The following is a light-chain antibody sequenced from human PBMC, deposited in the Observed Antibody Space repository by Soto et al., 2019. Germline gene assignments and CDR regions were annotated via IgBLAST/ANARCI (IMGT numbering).Light chain of an antibody. CDR3: SSYTTTNTYV. CDR1: SSDVGGYNY. Sequence: QSVLAQPASVSGSPGQSITICCTGTSSDVGGYNYVSWNQQHPGKAPKLIIYEVSNRPSGVSNRFSGSKSGDTASLTISGLHSEDEADYYCSSYTTTNTYVFGNGTKVTVL. CDR2: EVS. V-gene: IGLV2-14*01. J-gene: IGLJ1*01.